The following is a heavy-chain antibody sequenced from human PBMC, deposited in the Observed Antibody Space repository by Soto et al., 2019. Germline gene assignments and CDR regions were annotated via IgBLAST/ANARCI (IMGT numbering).Heavy chain of an antibody. V-gene: IGHV3-74*01. Sequence: PGGSLRLSCAASGFTFSSYWMHWVRQAPGKGLVWVARINRDGSDTDYVDSVKGRFTISRDNAKNTLYFQMNSLRAEDTAVYYCGRGGSDSPMAPGYWGQGTLVTFSS. J-gene: IGHJ4*02. CDR2: INRDGSDT. CDR1: GFTFSSYW. D-gene: IGHD5-18*01. CDR3: GRGGSDSPMAPGY.